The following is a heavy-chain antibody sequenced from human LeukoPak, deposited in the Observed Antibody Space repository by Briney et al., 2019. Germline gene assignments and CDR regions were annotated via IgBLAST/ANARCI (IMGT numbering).Heavy chain of an antibody. V-gene: IGHV3-15*01. Sequence: GGSLRLSCAASGFTFTNAWMSWVRQSPGKGLEWLGPIKHRGFGGTTDYAPPVKGRFTISRDDSKRTLYLQMNSLKAEDSAVYYCTTGGDHEGGAFDFWGQGTLVTVSS. D-gene: IGHD2-21*02. J-gene: IGHJ4*02. CDR1: GFTFTNAW. CDR3: TTGGDHEGGAFDF. CDR2: IKHRGFGGTT.